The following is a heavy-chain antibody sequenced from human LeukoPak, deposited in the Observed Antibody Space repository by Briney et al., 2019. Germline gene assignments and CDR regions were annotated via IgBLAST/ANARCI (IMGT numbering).Heavy chain of an antibody. Sequence: GSSVKVSCKASGGTFSSYAISWVRQAPGQGLEWMGGIIPIFGTANYAQKFQGRVTITADESTSTAYMELSGLRSEDTAVYYCVRSGPAASNYYYYMDVWGKGTTVTVSS. CDR2: IIPIFGTA. CDR1: GGTFSSYA. V-gene: IGHV1-69*01. D-gene: IGHD6-13*01. J-gene: IGHJ6*03. CDR3: VRSGPAASNYYYYMDV.